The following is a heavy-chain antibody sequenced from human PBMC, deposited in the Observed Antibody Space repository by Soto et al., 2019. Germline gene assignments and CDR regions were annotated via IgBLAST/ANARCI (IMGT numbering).Heavy chain of an antibody. CDR2: ISSSSSYI. J-gene: IGHJ4*02. V-gene: IGHV3-21*01. CDR3: ASGTTVTTYDY. Sequence: EVQLVESRGRLVKPGGSLRLSCAASGFTFSSYSMNWVRQAPGKGLEWVSSISSSSSYIYYADSVKGRFTISRDNAKNSLYLQMNSLRAEDTAVYYCASGTTVTTYDYLGQGTLVTVSS. CDR1: GFTFSSYS. D-gene: IGHD4-17*01.